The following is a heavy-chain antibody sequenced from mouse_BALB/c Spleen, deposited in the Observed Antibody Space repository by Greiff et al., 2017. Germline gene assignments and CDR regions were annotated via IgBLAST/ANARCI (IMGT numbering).Heavy chain of an antibody. J-gene: IGHJ1*01. CDR1: GYAFTSYN. CDR2: IDPYNGGT. D-gene: IGHD2-3*01. CDR3: ALDGYYWYFDV. V-gene: IGHV1S135*01. Sequence: EVKLVESGPELVKPGASVKVSCKASGYAFTSYNMYWVKQSHGKSLEWIGYIDPYNGGTSYNQKFKGKATLTVDKSSSTAYMHLNSLTSEDSAVYYCALDGYYWYFDVWGAGTTVTVSS.